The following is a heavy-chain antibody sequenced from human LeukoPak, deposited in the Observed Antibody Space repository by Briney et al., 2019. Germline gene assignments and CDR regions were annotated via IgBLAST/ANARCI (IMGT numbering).Heavy chain of an antibody. V-gene: IGHV3-43*02. CDR3: AKDGEAGATYYYYYYLDV. Sequence: GRSLRLSWAASGPTLDDYAMHWVRHAPGEGLEWVSLIRGDGGSTYYADSVKGRFTIARDNSKNSLYLQMNSLRTEDTALYYCAKDGEAGATYYYYYYLDVWGKGTTVTVSS. CDR2: IRGDGGST. CDR1: GPTLDDYA. D-gene: IGHD3-10*01. J-gene: IGHJ6*03.